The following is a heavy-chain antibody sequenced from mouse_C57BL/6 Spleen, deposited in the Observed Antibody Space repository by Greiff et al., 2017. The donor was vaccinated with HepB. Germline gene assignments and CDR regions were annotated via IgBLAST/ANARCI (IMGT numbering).Heavy chain of an antibody. CDR1: GYSFTDYN. V-gene: IGHV1-39*01. CDR2: INPNYGTT. J-gene: IGHJ2*01. D-gene: IGHD3-2*02. CDR3: AIRQLRHDYFDY. Sequence: VQLQQSGPELVKPGASVKISCKASGYSFTDYNMNWVKQSNGKSLEWIGVINPNYGTTSYNQKFKGKATLTVDQSSSTAYMQLSSLTSEDSAVYYGAIRQLRHDYFDYWGQGTTLTVSS.